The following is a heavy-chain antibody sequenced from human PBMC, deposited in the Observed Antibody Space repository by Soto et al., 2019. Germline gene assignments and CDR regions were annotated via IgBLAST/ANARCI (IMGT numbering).Heavy chain of an antibody. D-gene: IGHD3-10*01. CDR1: GFTFSRDW. CDR2: IKGDGTIT. Sequence: EVQLVESGGGLVQPGGSLRLSCSASGFTFSRDWMHWVRXXXXXGLVWVSRIKGDGTITNYADSVKGRFTTSRDNAKNTVYLQLNSLTTXDTAVYYCARGGLGNYYNDYWGQGTLVTVSS. V-gene: IGHV3-74*01. J-gene: IGHJ4*02. CDR3: ARGGLGNYYNDY.